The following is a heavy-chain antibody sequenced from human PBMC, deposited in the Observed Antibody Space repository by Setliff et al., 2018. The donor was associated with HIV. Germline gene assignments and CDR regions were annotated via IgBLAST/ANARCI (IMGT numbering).Heavy chain of an antibody. V-gene: IGHV4-39*01. J-gene: IGHJ5*02. D-gene: IGHD3-22*01. CDR1: GGSISNSRYY. CDR3: ASRVYYYDSSGYLREEGFDP. Sequence: SETLSLTCTVSGGSISNSRYYWSWIRQPPGKGLEWIGSIYYSGSTYYNPSLKSRVTISVDTSKNQFSLKLSSVTAADAAVYYCASRVYYYDSSGYLREEGFDPWGQGTLVTV. CDR2: IYYSGST.